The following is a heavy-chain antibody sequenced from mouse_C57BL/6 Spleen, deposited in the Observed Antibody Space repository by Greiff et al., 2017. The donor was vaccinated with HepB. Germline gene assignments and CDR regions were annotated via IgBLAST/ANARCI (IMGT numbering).Heavy chain of an antibody. CDR2: IDPSDSYT. CDR1: GYTFTSYW. CDR3: ARDYYGDY. Sequence: QVQLKESGPVLVKPGASVKMSCKASGYTFTSYWMHWVKQRPGQGLEWIGEIDPSDSYTNYNQKFKGKSTLTVDKSSSTAYMQLSSLTSEDSAVYYCARDYYGDYWGQGTTLTVSS. J-gene: IGHJ2*01. V-gene: IGHV1-69*01.